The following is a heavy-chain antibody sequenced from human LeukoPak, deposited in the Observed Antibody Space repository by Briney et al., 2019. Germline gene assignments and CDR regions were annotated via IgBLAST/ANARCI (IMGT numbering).Heavy chain of an antibody. Sequence: PGGSLRPSCAASGFTFSTYEMNWVRQAPGKGLEWVSYISGSGTSTYYADSVKGRFTISRDNAKNSLYLQMNSLRAEDTAVYYCARWTRIISSSLWYFDLWGRGNLVTVSS. CDR1: GFTFSTYE. CDR3: ARWTRIISSSLWYFDL. D-gene: IGHD6-6*01. V-gene: IGHV3-48*03. J-gene: IGHJ2*01. CDR2: ISGSGTST.